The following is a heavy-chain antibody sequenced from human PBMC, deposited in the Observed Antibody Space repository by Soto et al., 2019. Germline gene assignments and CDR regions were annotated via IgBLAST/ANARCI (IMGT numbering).Heavy chain of an antibody. Sequence: QITLKESGPALVQPTQTLTLTCTFSGFSLSTSAAAVGWIRQPPGKALEWLALISGDDDKRYSPSLKSRLTSTKDTSRNQVVLTMANMNPVDTATYCCAHRAGGYSSGFNWFDPWGHGILVTVSS. V-gene: IGHV2-5*02. CDR3: AHRAGGYSSGFNWFDP. J-gene: IGHJ5*02. D-gene: IGHD5-18*01. CDR2: ISGDDDK. CDR1: GFSLSTSAAA.